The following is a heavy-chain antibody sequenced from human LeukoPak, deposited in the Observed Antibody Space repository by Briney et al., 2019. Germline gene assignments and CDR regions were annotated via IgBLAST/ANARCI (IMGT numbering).Heavy chain of an antibody. CDR2: IIPTLGIA. D-gene: IGHD3-10*01. CDR1: GGTLSSYG. V-gene: IGHV1-69*04. Sequence: SVKVSCKASGGTLSSYGVSWVRQAPGQGLEWMGRIIPTLGIANYAQNFQGRVTITADKSTSTAYMVVSSLRSEDTAVYYCAKHIGTHGSIYYYYMDVWGKGTTVTVS. J-gene: IGHJ6*03. CDR3: AKHIGTHGSIYYYYMDV.